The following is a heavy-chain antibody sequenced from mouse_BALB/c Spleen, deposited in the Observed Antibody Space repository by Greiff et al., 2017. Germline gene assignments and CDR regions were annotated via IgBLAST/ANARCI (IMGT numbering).Heavy chain of an antibody. J-gene: IGHJ2*01. CDR2: INPSNGGT. Sequence: VQLQQSGAELVKPGASVKLSCKASGYTFTSYYMYWVKQRPGQGLEWIGEINPSNGGTNFNEKFKSKATLTVDKSSSTAYMQLSSLTSEDSAVYYCAREEITTARGVLHYWGQGTTLTVSS. CDR3: AREEITTARGVLHY. D-gene: IGHD1-2*01. V-gene: IGHV1S81*02. CDR1: GYTFTSYY.